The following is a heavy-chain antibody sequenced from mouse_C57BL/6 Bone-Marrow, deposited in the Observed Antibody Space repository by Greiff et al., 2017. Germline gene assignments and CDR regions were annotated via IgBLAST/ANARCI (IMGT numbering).Heavy chain of an antibody. V-gene: IGHV3-1*01. D-gene: IGHD1-1*01. Sequence: DVKLQESGPGMVKPSQSLSLTCTVTGYSITSGYDWHWIRHFPGNKLEWMGYISYSGSTNYNPSLNSRISITHDTSKNHFFLKLNSMTTEDTATYYCASSHYYGSSSFAYWGQGTLVTVSA. CDR1: GYSITSGYD. CDR2: ISYSGST. CDR3: ASSHYYGSSSFAY. J-gene: IGHJ3*01.